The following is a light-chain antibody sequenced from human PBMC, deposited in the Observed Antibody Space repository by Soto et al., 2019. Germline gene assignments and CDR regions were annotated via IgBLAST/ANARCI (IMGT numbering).Light chain of an antibody. Sequence: DIPLTQTPPHCSASVAHGVTITGRASQTIRRWLAWYQQKPGRAPNLLIYDACTLESGVPSRFSGSGSETEFTLTISRLQPDDFATYFCHSRAFGQGTRLEIK. CDR2: DAC. CDR1: QTIRRW. J-gene: IGKJ5*01. V-gene: IGKV1-5*01. CDR3: HSRA.